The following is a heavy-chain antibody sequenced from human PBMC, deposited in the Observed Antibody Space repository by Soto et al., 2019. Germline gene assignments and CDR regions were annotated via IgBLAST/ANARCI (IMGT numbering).Heavy chain of an antibody. CDR1: GDSVSSNSAA. J-gene: IGHJ3*02. Sequence: QVQLRQSGPGLLKPSQTLSLTCAISGDSVSSNSAAWNWLRQSPSRGLEWLGRTYYRSNWSNDYAPSVTGRITINPDTSKNQFSLQLNSLTPEDTAVYYCARGYAFDIWGQGTMVTDSS. CDR2: TYYRSNWSN. V-gene: IGHV6-1*01. CDR3: ARGYAFDI.